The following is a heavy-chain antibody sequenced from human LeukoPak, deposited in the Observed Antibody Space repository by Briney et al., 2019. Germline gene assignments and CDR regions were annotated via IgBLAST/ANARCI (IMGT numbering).Heavy chain of an antibody. D-gene: IGHD3-10*01. CDR1: GFTFSSYG. J-gene: IGHJ6*03. CDR3: ARENLVRGVIIYYYMDV. Sequence: GSLRLSCAASGFTFSSYGMHWVRQAPGKGLEWIGSIYYSGSTYYNPSLKSRVTISVDTSKNQFSLKLSSVTAADTAVYYCARENLVRGVIIYYYMDVWGKGTTVTVSS. CDR2: IYYSGST. V-gene: IGHV4-39*07.